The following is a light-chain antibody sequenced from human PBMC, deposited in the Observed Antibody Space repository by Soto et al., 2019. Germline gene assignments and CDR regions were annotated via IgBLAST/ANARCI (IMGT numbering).Light chain of an antibody. J-gene: IGKJ1*01. Sequence: EIVLTQSPGTLSLSPGERATLSCRASQSVSSNYLAWYQQKPGQPPRLLISDASNTATRSPDRFSGSGSGTDFPLTISGLEPEDFAVYYCQHYGRSPPSWTFGQVTKVEIK. CDR2: DAS. V-gene: IGKV3-20*01. CDR3: QHYGRSPPSWT. CDR1: QSVSSNY.